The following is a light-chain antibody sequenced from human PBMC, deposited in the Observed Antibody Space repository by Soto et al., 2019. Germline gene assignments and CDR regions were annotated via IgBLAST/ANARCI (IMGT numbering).Light chain of an antibody. CDR3: HQYGTSPLT. J-gene: IGKJ4*01. Sequence: EIVLTQSPGTQSLSPGEGATLSCRASQSVSSNYLAWYQQKPGQAPRLLIYGASSRATGIPDRFSGSGSGTDFTLTISRLEPEDFAVYYCHQYGTSPLTFGGGTKVEIK. V-gene: IGKV3-20*01. CDR1: QSVSSNY. CDR2: GAS.